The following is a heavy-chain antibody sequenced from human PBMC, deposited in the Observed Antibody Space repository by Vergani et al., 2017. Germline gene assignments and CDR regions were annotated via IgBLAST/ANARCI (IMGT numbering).Heavy chain of an antibody. CDR3: ARAVVVAATPGTYMDV. CDR1: GGSISSSSYY. J-gene: IGHJ6*03. V-gene: IGHV4-39*01. D-gene: IGHD2-15*01. Sequence: QLQLQESGPGLVKPSETLSLTCTVSGGSISSSSYYWGWIRQPPGKGLEWIGSIYYSGSTYYNPSLKSRVTISVDTSKNQFSLKLSSVTAADTAVYYCARAVVVAATPGTYMDVWGKGTTVTVSS. CDR2: IYYSGST.